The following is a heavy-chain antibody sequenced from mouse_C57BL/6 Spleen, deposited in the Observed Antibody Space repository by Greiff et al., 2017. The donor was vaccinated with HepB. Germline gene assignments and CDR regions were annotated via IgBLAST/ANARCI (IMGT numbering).Heavy chain of an antibody. Sequence: QVQLQQSGAELVKPGASVKISCKASGYAFSSYWMNWVKQRPGKGLEWIGQIYPGDGDTNYNGKFKGKATLTADKSSSTAYMQLSSLTSEDSAVYFCARSGPSTLFDYWGQGTTLTVSS. D-gene: IGHD2-10*02. CDR2: IYPGDGDT. J-gene: IGHJ2*01. CDR1: GYAFSSYW. V-gene: IGHV1-80*01. CDR3: ARSGPSTLFDY.